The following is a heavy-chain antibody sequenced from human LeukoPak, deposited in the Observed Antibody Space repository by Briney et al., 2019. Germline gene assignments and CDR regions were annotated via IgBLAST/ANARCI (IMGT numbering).Heavy chain of an antibody. D-gene: IGHD2-15*01. J-gene: IGHJ4*02. CDR3: ARRGLAASSDS. Sequence: ASVKVSWKASGYSFTGYFILWMRQAPGQGLEWMGWINPHSGSTNYAPKFQGRVTSTRDASINTVYLQLTSLRPDDTAIYYCARRGLAASSDSWGQGTLVTVSS. V-gene: IGHV1-2*02. CDR2: INPHSGST. CDR1: GYSFTGYF.